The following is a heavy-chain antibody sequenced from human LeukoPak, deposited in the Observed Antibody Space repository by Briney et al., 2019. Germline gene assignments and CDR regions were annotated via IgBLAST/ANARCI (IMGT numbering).Heavy chain of an antibody. Sequence: PSETLSHTCTVSGGSMSSNHCSWIRQPPGKGLEFIGYIHYSGSTNYNPSLKSRVTMSVDTSNNHFSLNLRSVTAADTAVYYCARTGYGDHFNLWGRGTLVTLS. CDR2: IHYSGST. V-gene: IGHV4-59*08. D-gene: IGHD4-17*01. J-gene: IGHJ2*01. CDR1: GGSMSSNH. CDR3: ARTGYGDHFNL.